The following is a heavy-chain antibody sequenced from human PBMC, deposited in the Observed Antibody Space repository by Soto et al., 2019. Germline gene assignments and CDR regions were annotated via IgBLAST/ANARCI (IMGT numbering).Heavy chain of an antibody. Sequence: ASVKVSCKASGGTFSSYTISWVRQAPGQGLEWMGRIIPILGIANYAQKFQGRVTITADKSTSTAYMELSSLRSEDTAVYYCASSPTVTRYMDYYYYMDVWGKGTTVTVSS. J-gene: IGHJ6*03. D-gene: IGHD4-17*01. V-gene: IGHV1-69*02. CDR1: GGTFSSYT. CDR3: ASSPTVTRYMDYYYYMDV. CDR2: IIPILGIA.